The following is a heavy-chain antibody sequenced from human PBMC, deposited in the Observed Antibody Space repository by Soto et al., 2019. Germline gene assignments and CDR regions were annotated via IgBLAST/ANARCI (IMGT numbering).Heavy chain of an antibody. CDR3: ARDPGVMDYFDY. CDR1: GGSISSSNW. Sequence: PLETLSLTCAVSGGSISSSNWWSWVRQPPGKGLEWIGEIYHSGSTNYNPSLKSRVTISVDKSKNQFSLKLSSVTAADTAVYYCARDPGVMDYFDYWGQGTLVTVSS. V-gene: IGHV4-4*02. CDR2: IYHSGST. J-gene: IGHJ4*02. D-gene: IGHD2-8*01.